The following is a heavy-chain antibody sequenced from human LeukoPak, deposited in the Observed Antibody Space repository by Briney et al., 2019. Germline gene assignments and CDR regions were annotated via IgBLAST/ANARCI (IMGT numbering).Heavy chain of an antibody. CDR1: GFTFSSYA. D-gene: IGHD1-26*01. Sequence: SGESLRLSCAASGFTFSSYAMNWVRQAPGKGLEWVSAISGGGDITYYAGSVKGRFTISRDNSKNTLYLQVSSLRADDTAVYYCAKAHSGSFYSGIHWGQGTLVTVSS. CDR2: ISGGGDIT. CDR3: AKAHSGSFYSGIH. J-gene: IGHJ4*02. V-gene: IGHV3-23*01.